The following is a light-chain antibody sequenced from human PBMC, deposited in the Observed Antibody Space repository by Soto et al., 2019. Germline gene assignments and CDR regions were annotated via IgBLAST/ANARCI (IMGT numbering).Light chain of an antibody. V-gene: IGKV3-15*01. Sequence: EIVMTQSPATLSVSAGERATLSCRASQSVSSSLAWYQQKPGQAPRLLIYGASTRATGIPARFSGSGSGTEFTLTISSLLSEDFAVYYCQQYNDWPPWTFGQGTKVDIK. CDR1: QSVSSS. CDR2: GAS. CDR3: QQYNDWPPWT. J-gene: IGKJ1*01.